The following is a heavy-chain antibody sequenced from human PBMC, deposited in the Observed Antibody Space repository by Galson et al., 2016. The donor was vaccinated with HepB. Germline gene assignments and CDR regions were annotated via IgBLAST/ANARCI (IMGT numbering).Heavy chain of an antibody. CDR1: GDSVSNNHAA. CDR2: TYYRSKWHN. Sequence: CAISGDSVSNNHAAWNWIRQSPSRGLEWLGRTYYRSKWHNEYAESLKNRITISPDTSRNQFSLHLNSVTPEDTAVYYCARAVMLGRGMDVWGQGTTVTVSS. D-gene: IGHD3-10*01. V-gene: IGHV6-1*01. J-gene: IGHJ6*02. CDR3: ARAVMLGRGMDV.